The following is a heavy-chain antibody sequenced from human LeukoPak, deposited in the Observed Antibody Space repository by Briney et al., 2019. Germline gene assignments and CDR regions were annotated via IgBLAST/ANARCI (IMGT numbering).Heavy chain of an antibody. V-gene: IGHV4-4*09. D-gene: IGHD3-3*01. CDR3: ARRLECDS. J-gene: IGHJ4*02. CDR1: GASISSYY. Sequence: SETLSPTCTVSGASISSYYWSWIRQPPGKGLEWIGYIDSSGSPKYNPSLKSRLTISGDTSKNQFSLKLKSVTAADTAVYYCARRLECDSWGQGTLVTVSS. CDR2: IDSSGSP.